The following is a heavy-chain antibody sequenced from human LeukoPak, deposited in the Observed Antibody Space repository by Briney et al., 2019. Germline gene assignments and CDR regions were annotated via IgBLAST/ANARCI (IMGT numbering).Heavy chain of an antibody. J-gene: IGHJ4*02. CDR2: IDPSDSYT. Sequence: GESLQISCKCSGSSFTSYWISWVRQLPGKGLEWMGRIDPSDSYTNYSPSFQGHVTISADKSISTAYLQWSSLKASDTAMYYCARLDTMVRGVIVYWGQGTLVTVSS. D-gene: IGHD3-10*01. CDR1: GSSFTSYW. V-gene: IGHV5-10-1*01. CDR3: ARLDTMVRGVIVY.